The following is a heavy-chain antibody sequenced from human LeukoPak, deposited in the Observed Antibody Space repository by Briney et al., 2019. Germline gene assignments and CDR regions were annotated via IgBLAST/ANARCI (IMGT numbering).Heavy chain of an antibody. CDR1: GDSISNNNYY. CDR2: IYYSGST. V-gene: IGHV4-39*01. J-gene: IGHJ4*02. CDR3: ARHRVPHDYCD. Sequence: TLSPTCSVSGDSISNNNYYWGWIRQPPGKGLEWIGSIYYSGSTYYSPSLKSRVTISVDTSKNHFSLKLTSVTAADTAVYYCARHRVPHDYCDSGQGTLVTVSS. D-gene: IGHD4-11*01.